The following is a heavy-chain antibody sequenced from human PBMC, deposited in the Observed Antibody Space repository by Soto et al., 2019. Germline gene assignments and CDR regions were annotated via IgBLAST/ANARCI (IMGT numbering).Heavy chain of an antibody. D-gene: IGHD3-16*01. CDR2: INPNSVGT. Sequence: QVQLVQSGAEVKKPGASVKVSCKASGYTFTGHYMHWVRQAPGQGLEWMGWINPNSVGTNYAQKFQGRVTMTRDTSISTAYMELSRLRSDDTAVYYCVRFGHPYGVDVWGRGTTVTVSS. J-gene: IGHJ6*02. CDR3: VRFGHPYGVDV. CDR1: GYTFTGHY. V-gene: IGHV1-2*02.